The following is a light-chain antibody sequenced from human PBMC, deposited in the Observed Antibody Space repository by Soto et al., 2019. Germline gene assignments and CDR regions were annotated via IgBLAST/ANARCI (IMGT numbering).Light chain of an antibody. V-gene: IGKV1-5*01. CDR3: QQYHFFWT. CDR1: RSVNTW. CDR2: HAS. J-gene: IGKJ1*01. Sequence: GDRVTMTCRASRSVNTWLAWYQQKPGNAPKLLIHHASTLENGVPSRFSGSGSGTEFTLTISSLQPDDFATYYCQQYHFFWTFGQGTKVEIE.